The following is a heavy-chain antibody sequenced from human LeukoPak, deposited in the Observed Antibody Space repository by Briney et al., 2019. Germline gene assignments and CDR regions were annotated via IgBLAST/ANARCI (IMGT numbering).Heavy chain of an antibody. J-gene: IGHJ4*02. CDR3: ARISGRYYGSGSPHDY. V-gene: IGHV2-26*01. CDR1: GFSLSNARMG. CDR2: IFSNDEK. D-gene: IGHD3-10*01. Sequence: SGPVLVKPTETLTLTCTVSGFSLSNARMGVSWIRQPPGKALEWLAHIFSNDEKSHSTSLKSRLTISKDTSKSQVVLTMTNMDPVDTATYYCARISGRYYGSGSPHDYWGQGTLVTVSS.